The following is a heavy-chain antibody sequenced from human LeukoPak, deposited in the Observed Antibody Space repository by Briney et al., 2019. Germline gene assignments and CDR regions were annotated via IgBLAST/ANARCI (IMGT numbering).Heavy chain of an antibody. Sequence: GGSLRLSCAASGFTFDDYGMSWVRQAPGKGLEWVSGINWNGGSTGYADSVKGRFTISRDNAKNSLYLQINSLRAEDTALYYCARARLVTAARPGYFDYWGQGTLVTVSS. CDR3: ARARLVTAARPGYFDY. CDR2: INWNGGST. CDR1: GFTFDDYG. D-gene: IGHD6-6*01. V-gene: IGHV3-20*04. J-gene: IGHJ4*02.